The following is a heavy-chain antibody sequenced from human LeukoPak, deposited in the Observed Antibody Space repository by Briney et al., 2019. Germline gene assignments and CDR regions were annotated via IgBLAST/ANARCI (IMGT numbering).Heavy chain of an antibody. Sequence: GGSLRLSCEASGFPFRSYWMSWVGQAPGKGLEWVANIKEDGSEKYYVDSVKGRFTISRDSAKNSLYLQMNSLRVEDTAVYYCARDHNYGSDYWGQGTLVTVSS. J-gene: IGHJ4*02. D-gene: IGHD5-18*01. V-gene: IGHV3-7*03. CDR1: GFPFRSYW. CDR3: ARDHNYGSDY. CDR2: IKEDGSEK.